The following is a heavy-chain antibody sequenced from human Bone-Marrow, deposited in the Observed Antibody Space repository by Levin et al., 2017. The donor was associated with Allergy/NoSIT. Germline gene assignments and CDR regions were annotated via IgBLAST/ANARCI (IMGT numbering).Heavy chain of an antibody. CDR3: AKDHESSGWPTFDL. Sequence: GESLKISCAASGFTFTRFALSWVRQVPGKGLEWVASFANTAKTYYADSVMGRFTISRDTSTNTLFLQMNSLRAEDTAVYFCAKDHESSGWPTFDLWGQGTLVTVSS. CDR2: FANTAKT. CDR1: GFTFTRFA. V-gene: IGHV3-23*05. D-gene: IGHD6-19*01. J-gene: IGHJ4*02.